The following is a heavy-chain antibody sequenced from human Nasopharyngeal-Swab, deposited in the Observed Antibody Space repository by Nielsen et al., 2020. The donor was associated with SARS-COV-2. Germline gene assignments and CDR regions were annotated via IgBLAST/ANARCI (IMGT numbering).Heavy chain of an antibody. V-gene: IGHV3-48*03. D-gene: IGHD3-16*01. Sequence: LSLTCAASGFTFSNYEMNWVRQAPGKGLEWLSYISGTAGTISYADSVKGRFTISTDNAKNSLYLQMNSLRAEDTAVYYCAKSKIMITFGGARDYFDYWGQGTLVTVSS. J-gene: IGHJ4*02. CDR1: GFTFSNYE. CDR2: ISGTAGTI. CDR3: AKSKIMITFGGARDYFDY.